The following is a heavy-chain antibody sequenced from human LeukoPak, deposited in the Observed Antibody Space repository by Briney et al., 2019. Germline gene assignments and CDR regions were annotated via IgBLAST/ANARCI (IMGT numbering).Heavy chain of an antibody. CDR3: ARDKEDYYDSSGYFWAFDI. J-gene: IGHJ3*02. CDR2: ISAYNGNT. D-gene: IGHD3-22*01. Sequence: GASVKVSCKASGYTFTSYYMHWVRQAPGQGLEWMGWISAYNGNTNYAQKLQGRVTMTTDTSTSTAYMELRSLRSDDTAVYYCARDKEDYYDSSGYFWAFDIWGQGTMVTVSS. V-gene: IGHV1-18*04. CDR1: GYTFTSYY.